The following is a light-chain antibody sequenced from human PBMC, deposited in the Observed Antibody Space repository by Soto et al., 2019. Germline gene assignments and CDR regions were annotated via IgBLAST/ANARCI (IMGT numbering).Light chain of an antibody. V-gene: IGKV3-15*01. Sequence: EIVLTQSATTLSFSPGERPTLACMGSQSVSSSYLAWYQQKPGQAPSLLIYGASSRATGIPTRFSGSGSGTEFTLTIGSLQSQDFAIYFCQQYNNWSATFGQGTKVDI. CDR2: GAS. CDR3: QQYNNWSAT. J-gene: IGKJ1*01. CDR1: QSVSSSY.